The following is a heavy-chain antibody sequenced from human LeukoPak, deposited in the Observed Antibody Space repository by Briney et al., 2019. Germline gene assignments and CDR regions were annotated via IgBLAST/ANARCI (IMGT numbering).Heavy chain of an antibody. CDR1: GFIFSNYA. CDR3: VKRGGGDHGLDV. Sequence: GGSLRLSCAASGFIFSNYAIHWVRQTPGKGLECVAVISFDGSKKYYADFAKGRFTISRDDSKNTAYLQMNGLRVEDTAVFYCVKRGGGDHGLDVWGQGTTVTVS. D-gene: IGHD2-21*02. J-gene: IGHJ6*02. V-gene: IGHV3-30*18. CDR2: ISFDGSKK.